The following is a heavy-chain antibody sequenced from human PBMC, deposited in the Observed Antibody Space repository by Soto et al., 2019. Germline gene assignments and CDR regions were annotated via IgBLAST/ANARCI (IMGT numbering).Heavy chain of an antibody. Sequence: ASVKVSCKASGGTFSSYAISWVRQAPGQGLEWMGGIIPIFGTANYAQKFQGRVTITADDSTSTAYMELSSLRSEDTAVYYCARPRIANHPTPYYGMDVWGQGTTVTVSS. CDR3: ARPRIANHPTPYYGMDV. J-gene: IGHJ6*02. CDR2: IIPIFGTA. V-gene: IGHV1-69*13. D-gene: IGHD6-13*01. CDR1: GGTFSSYA.